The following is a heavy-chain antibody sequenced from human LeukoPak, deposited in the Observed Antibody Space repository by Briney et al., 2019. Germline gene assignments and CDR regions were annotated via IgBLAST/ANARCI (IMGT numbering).Heavy chain of an antibody. D-gene: IGHD1-26*01. V-gene: IGHV1-18*01. CDR3: AKDRLEATDAFDV. J-gene: IGHJ3*01. Sequence: ASVKVSCKASGYTFTDYGITWVRQAPGQGLEYMGWINTYDGSTKFAEKVQARVTMTTDTSTSTAYMELRNLRSDDTAVYFCAKDRLEATDAFDVWGQGTLVTVS. CDR1: GYTFTDYG. CDR2: INTYDGST.